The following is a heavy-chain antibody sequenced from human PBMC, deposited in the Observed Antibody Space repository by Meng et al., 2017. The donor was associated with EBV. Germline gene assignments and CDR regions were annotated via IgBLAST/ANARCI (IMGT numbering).Heavy chain of an antibody. J-gene: IGHJ4*02. Sequence: VPSLVQPTQPRTATSTVSGFSLSTRGVGLRWIRRPPGKSLEWLALIYWDDNKRYSPSLKSRRTITTDTSNNQVVLTMTNMDPVDAATYYCAHIIAARPFDYWGQGTLVTVSS. CDR3: AHIIAARPFDY. CDR2: IYWDDNK. D-gene: IGHD6-6*01. V-gene: IGHV2-5*02. CDR1: GFSLSTRGVG.